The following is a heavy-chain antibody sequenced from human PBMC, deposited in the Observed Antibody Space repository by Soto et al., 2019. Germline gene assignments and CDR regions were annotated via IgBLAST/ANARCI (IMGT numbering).Heavy chain of an antibody. D-gene: IGHD1-26*01. J-gene: IGHJ4*02. CDR3: ARDTRGSYYFNYFDY. CDR1: GFTFSSYA. V-gene: IGHV3-30-3*01. Sequence: GGSLRLSCAASGFTFSSYAMHWVRQAPGKGLEWVAVISYDGSNKYYADSVKGRFTISRDNSKNTLYLQMNSLRAEDTAVYYCARDTRGSYYFNYFDYWGQGTLVTVSS. CDR2: ISYDGSNK.